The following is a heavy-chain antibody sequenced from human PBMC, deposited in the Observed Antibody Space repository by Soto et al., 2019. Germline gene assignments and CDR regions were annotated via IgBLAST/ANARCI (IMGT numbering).Heavy chain of an antibody. V-gene: IGHV3-13*01. CDR1: GFTFSTYD. Sequence: EVQLVESGGALVQPGGSLRLSCAASGFTFSTYDMQWVRQVTGKGLEWVSSIGKGGDTHYADSVKGRFTISRENAKNSLYLQMSSLRAGDSAVYFCVRDPSGHGMDVWGQGTTVTVSS. J-gene: IGHJ6*02. CDR3: VRDPSGHGMDV. D-gene: IGHD3-10*01. CDR2: IGKGGDT.